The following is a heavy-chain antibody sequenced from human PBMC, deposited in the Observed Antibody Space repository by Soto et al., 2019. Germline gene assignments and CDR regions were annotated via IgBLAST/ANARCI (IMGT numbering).Heavy chain of an antibody. J-gene: IGHJ3*02. CDR3: ARDGGNYDFWSGYYLPDAFDI. CDR1: GFTFSSYA. CDR2: ISGSGGST. D-gene: IGHD3-3*01. Sequence: GGSLRLSCAASGFTFSSYAMSWVRQAPGKGLEWVSAISGSGGSTYYADSVTGRFTISRDNSKNTLYLQMSSLRAEDTAVYYCARDGGNYDFWSGYYLPDAFDIWGQGTMVTVSS. V-gene: IGHV3-23*01.